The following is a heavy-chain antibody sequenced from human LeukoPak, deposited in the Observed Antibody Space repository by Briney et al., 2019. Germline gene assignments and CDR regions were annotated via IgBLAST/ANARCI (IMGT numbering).Heavy chain of an antibody. D-gene: IGHD1-26*01. Sequence: SETLSLTCAVYGGSFSGYYWSWIRQPPGKGLEWIGEINHSGSTNYNPSLKSRVTISVDTSKNQFSLKLNSVTAADTAMYYCTRESGAFSPFGFWGQGTLVTVSS. V-gene: IGHV4-34*01. CDR2: INHSGST. CDR3: TRESGAFSPFGF. CDR1: GGSFSGYY. J-gene: IGHJ4*02.